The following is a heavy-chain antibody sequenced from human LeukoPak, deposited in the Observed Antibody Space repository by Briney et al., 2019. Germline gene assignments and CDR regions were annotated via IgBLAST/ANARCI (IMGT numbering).Heavy chain of an antibody. V-gene: IGHV1-2*02. CDR1: GYTFTGYY. CDR2: INPNSGGT. J-gene: IGHJ4*02. CDR3: AMLLEMPTINDY. Sequence: ASVKVSCKASGYTFTGYYMNWVRQAPGQRLEWMGWINPNSGGTNYAQKFQGRVTMTRDTSISTAYMELSRLRSDDTAVYYCAMLLEMPTINDYWGQGNLVTVSS. D-gene: IGHD5-24*01.